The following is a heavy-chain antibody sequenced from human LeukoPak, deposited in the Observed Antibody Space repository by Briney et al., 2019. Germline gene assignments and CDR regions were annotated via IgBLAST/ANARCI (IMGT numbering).Heavy chain of an antibody. CDR3: ARDGPAQMVDFDY. J-gene: IGHJ4*02. Sequence: GSVKVSCKASGYTFSGTGWYLFWLRQAPGHGLECMGWTYPNNGATAYAQKFQGRVAMTRDTSITTAYMELSRLRPDDTAVYYCARDGPAQMVDFDYWGQGTLVTVSS. CDR2: TYPNNGAT. CDR1: GYTFSGTGWY. D-gene: IGHD3-10*01. V-gene: IGHV1-2*02.